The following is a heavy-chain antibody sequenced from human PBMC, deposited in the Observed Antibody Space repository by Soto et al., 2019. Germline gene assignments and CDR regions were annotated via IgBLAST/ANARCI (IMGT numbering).Heavy chain of an antibody. J-gene: IGHJ6*02. CDR1: GFTFDDYA. CDR2: ISWNSGSL. V-gene: IGHV3-9*01. D-gene: IGHD5-12*01. Sequence: EVQLVESGGGLVQPGRSLRLSCAASGFTFDDYARHWVRQVTGKDLEWVSGISWNSGSLGYADSVKGRFTISRDNAKNSLYLDMYSLRAEDTSLYYCAKDRIPQSWLYGLDVWGQGTTVTVSS. CDR3: AKDRIPQSWLYGLDV.